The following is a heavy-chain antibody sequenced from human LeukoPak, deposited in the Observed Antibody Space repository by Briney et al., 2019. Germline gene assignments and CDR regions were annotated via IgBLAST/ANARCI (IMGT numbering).Heavy chain of an antibody. CDR3: ARDDPSIVGATENAFDI. Sequence: SETLSLTCTVSGGSISSYYWSWIRQPPGKGLEWIGYIYYSGSTNYNPSLKSRVTISVDTSKNQFSLKLSSVTAADTAVYYCARDDPSIVGATENAFDIWGQGTMVTVSS. CDR2: IYYSGST. V-gene: IGHV4-59*01. D-gene: IGHD1-26*01. CDR1: GGSISSYY. J-gene: IGHJ3*02.